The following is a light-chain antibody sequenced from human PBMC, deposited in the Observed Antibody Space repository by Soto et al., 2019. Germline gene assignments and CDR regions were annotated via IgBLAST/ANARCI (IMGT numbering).Light chain of an antibody. CDR1: NIESKS. V-gene: IGLV3-21*02. CDR2: DDS. J-gene: IGLJ2*01. Sequence: SYALTQSPSVSVAPGQTARITCGENNIESKSVHWYLQKPGQAPVLVVYDDSARPSGIPERFSGSNSGNTATLTISRVEAGDEADYYCQVWDSSTDHPVLFGGGTQLTVL. CDR3: QVWDSSTDHPVL.